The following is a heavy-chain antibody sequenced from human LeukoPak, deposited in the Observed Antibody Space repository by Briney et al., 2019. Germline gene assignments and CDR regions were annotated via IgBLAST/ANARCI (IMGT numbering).Heavy chain of an antibody. V-gene: IGHV3-74*01. CDR1: GFTFSSYW. CDR3: ARVGPYGLGSYHVDY. J-gene: IGHJ4*02. Sequence: PGGSLRLSCAASGFTFSSYWMHWVRQTPGRGLVWVSRMDIDGSSTSYADSVKGRFTISRDNAKNTLYLQMNSLRVEDTAVYYCARVGPYGLGSYHVDYWGQGTLVTVSS. CDR2: MDIDGSST. D-gene: IGHD3-10*01.